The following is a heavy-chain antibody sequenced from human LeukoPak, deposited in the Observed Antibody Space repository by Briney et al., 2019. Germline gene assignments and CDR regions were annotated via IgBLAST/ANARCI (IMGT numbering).Heavy chain of an antibody. Sequence: SETLSLTCAVYGGSFSGYYWSWIRQPPGKGLEWIGEINHSGSTNYNPSLKSRVTISVDTSKNQFSLKLSSVTAADTAVYYCARGRRGYSYGGTRWYGYYFDYWGQGTLVTVSS. V-gene: IGHV4-34*01. CDR3: ARGRRGYSYGGTRWYGYYFDY. CDR2: INHSGST. J-gene: IGHJ4*02. D-gene: IGHD5-18*01. CDR1: GGSFSGYY.